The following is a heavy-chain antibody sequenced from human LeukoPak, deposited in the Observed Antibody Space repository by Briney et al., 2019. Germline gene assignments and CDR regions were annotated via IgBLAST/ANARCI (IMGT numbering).Heavy chain of an antibody. D-gene: IGHD3-3*01. CDR2: IIPIFGTA. Sequence: SVKVSCKASGGTFSSYAISWVRQAPGQGLEWMGGIIPIFGTANYAQKFQGRVTITTDESTSTAYMELSSLRSEDTAVYYCARARGDFWSGYYTRYYYYYMDVWGKGTTVTVSS. CDR1: GGTFSSYA. V-gene: IGHV1-69*05. CDR3: ARARGDFWSGYYTRYYYYYMDV. J-gene: IGHJ6*03.